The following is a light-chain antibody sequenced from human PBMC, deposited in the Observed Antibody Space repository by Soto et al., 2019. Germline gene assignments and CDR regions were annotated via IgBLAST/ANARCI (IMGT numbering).Light chain of an antibody. V-gene: IGLV2-14*01. CDR1: NTDVGGYDR. CDR2: EVF. Sequence: QSALTQPASVSGSPGQSITISCTGTNTDVGGYDRVSWYQHHPGKAPKMLIFEVFNRPSGISDRFSGSKSGDTASLTISGLKAEDEADYYCISYIPSTTTHWVFGGGTQLTVL. CDR3: ISYIPSTTTHWV. J-gene: IGLJ3*02.